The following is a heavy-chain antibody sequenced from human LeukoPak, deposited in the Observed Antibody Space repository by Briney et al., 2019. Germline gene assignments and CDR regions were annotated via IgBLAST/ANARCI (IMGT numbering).Heavy chain of an antibody. V-gene: IGHV3-7*01. J-gene: IGHJ6*03. CDR1: EFTFSTYW. CDR3: ARSCGPGKYYYYYMDV. Sequence: PGGSLRLSCAASEFTFSTYWMSWVRQAPGKGLEWVANIKQDGSEKYYVDSVKGRFTISRDNAKNSLYLQMNSLRAEDTAVYYCARSCGPGKYYYYYMDVWGKGTTVTVSS. CDR2: IKQDGSEK. D-gene: IGHD1-14*01.